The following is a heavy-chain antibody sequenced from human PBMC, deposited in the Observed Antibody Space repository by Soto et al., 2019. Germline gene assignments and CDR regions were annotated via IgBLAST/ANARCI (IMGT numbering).Heavy chain of an antibody. CDR2: TYWDDDN. CDR3: AQSSSGAYPEDFRH. V-gene: IGHV2-5*02. CDR1: GFSLSTGDVG. Sequence: QITLKESGPALVRPTQTLALTCTFSGFSLSTGDVGVAWIRQPPGKALEWLALTYWDDDNRYSPSLRSRLTITKDTPKNMVVLTSTTMDLVDTPPYYCAQSSSGAYPEDFRHWGQGTVVTVPS. J-gene: IGHJ1*01. D-gene: IGHD3-3*01.